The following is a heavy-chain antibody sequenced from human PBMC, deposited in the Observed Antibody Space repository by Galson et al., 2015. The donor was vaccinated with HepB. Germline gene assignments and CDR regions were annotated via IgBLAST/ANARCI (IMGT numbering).Heavy chain of an antibody. CDR1: GFTFSSYG. V-gene: IGHV3-30*18. D-gene: IGHD4-17*01. CDR3: AKEGRGDYAENAFDI. J-gene: IGHJ3*02. CDR2: ISYDGSNK. Sequence: SLRLSCAASGFTFSSYGMHWVRQAPGKGLEWVAVISYDGSNKYYADSVKGRFTISRDNSKNTLYLQMNSLRAEDTAVYYCAKEGRGDYAENAFDIWGQGTMVTVSS.